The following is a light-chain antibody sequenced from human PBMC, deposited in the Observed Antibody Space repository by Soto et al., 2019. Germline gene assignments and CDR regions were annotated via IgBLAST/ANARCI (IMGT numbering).Light chain of an antibody. CDR3: QQRSSWPLT. J-gene: IGKJ4*01. CDR2: DAS. CDR1: QSVSSY. V-gene: IGKV3-11*01. Sequence: EIVLTQSPATLSLSPGERATLSCRASQSVSSYLAWYQQEPGQAPRLLIYDASNRATGIPARFSGSGSGTDYTLTISSLEPEDFAVYYCQQRSSWPLTFGGGTKVDIK.